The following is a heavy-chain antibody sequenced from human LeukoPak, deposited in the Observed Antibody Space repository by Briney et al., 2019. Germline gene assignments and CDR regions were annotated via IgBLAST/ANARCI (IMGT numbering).Heavy chain of an antibody. CDR2: INAGNGNT. D-gene: IGHD3-10*01. Sequence: GASVKVSCKASGYTFTSYAMHWVRQAPGQRLEWMGWINAGNGNTKYSQEFQGRVTITRDTSASTAYMELSSLRSEDTAVYYCARGGYYGSGNDFRFDPWGQGTLVTVSS. V-gene: IGHV1-3*03. CDR1: GYTFTSYA. J-gene: IGHJ5*02. CDR3: ARGGYYGSGNDFRFDP.